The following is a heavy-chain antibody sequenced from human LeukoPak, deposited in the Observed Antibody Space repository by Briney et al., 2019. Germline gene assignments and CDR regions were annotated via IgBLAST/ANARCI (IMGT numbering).Heavy chain of an antibody. CDR3: ATEAAAGTRRTPYFDY. CDR1: GFTFSSYA. V-gene: IGHV3-23*01. J-gene: IGHJ4*02. D-gene: IGHD6-13*01. CDR2: ISGSGGST. Sequence: GGSLRLSCAASGFTFSSYAMSWVRQAPGKGLEWVSAISGSGGSTYYADSVKGRFTISRDNSKNTLYLQMNSLRAEDTAVYYCATEAAAGTRRTPYFDYWGQGTLVTVSS.